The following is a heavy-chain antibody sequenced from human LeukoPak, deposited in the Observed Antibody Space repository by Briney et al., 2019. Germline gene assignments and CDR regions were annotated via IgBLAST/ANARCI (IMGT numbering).Heavy chain of an antibody. D-gene: IGHD3-22*01. Sequence: PGGSLRLSCAASGFTFSNYWMHWVRQAPGKGLVWVSRINSDGINTSYADSVKGRFTISRDNAKNTLNLQMNSLRAEDTAVYYCARDGYYDSSGIIDYWGQGTLVTVSS. CDR2: INSDGINT. J-gene: IGHJ4*02. CDR1: GFTFSNYW. CDR3: ARDGYYDSSGIIDY. V-gene: IGHV3-74*01.